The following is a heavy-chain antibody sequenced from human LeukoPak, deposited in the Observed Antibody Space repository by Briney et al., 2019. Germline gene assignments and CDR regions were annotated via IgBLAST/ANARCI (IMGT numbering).Heavy chain of an antibody. J-gene: IGHJ4*02. V-gene: IGHV4-59*01. CDR3: ARESVFGVVIDYYFDY. CDR1: GGSISSYY. D-gene: IGHD3-3*01. Sequence: PSETLSLTCTVSGGSISSYYWSWIRQPPGKGLEWIGYIYYSGSTNYNPSLKSRVTISVDTSKNQFSLKLSSVTAADTAVYYCARESVFGVVIDYYFDYWGQGTLVTVSS. CDR2: IYYSGST.